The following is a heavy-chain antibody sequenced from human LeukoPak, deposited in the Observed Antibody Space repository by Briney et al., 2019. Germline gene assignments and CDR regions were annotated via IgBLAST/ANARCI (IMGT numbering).Heavy chain of an antibody. CDR3: ARRRSDGSGTTLYRRYYYYYYMDV. V-gene: IGHV4-4*07. J-gene: IGHJ6*03. D-gene: IGHD3-10*01. CDR2: IYSSGNT. Sequence: SETLSLTCTVSDGSISSYYWSWIRQPAGKGLEWIGRIYSSGNTNYNPSLKSRVTMSIDTSKNQFSLKLTSVTAADTAVYYCARRRSDGSGTTLYRRYYYYYYMDVWGKGTTVTISS. CDR1: DGSISSYY.